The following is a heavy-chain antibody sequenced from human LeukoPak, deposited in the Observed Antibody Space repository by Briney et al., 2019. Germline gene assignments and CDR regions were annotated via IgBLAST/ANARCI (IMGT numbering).Heavy chain of an antibody. D-gene: IGHD5-24*01. J-gene: IGHJ4*02. V-gene: IGHV5-51*01. Sequence: ASVKISCKSSGYSFTHYWIGWVRLMPGKGLKWMGIIYPDDSDTRYNPSFQGLVTISADKSINTAYLQWGSLKASDTAIYYCARTKMSTALTFDYWGQGTLVTVSS. CDR3: ARTKMSTALTFDY. CDR2: IYPDDSDT. CDR1: GYSFTHYW.